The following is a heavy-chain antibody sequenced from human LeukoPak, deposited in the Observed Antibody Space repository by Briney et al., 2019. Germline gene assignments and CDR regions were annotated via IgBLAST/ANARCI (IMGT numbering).Heavy chain of an antibody. D-gene: IGHD3-22*01. CDR1: GGSIRSSSYY. CDR3: ARSAREYYYDSSGYSYFDY. V-gene: IGHV4-39*07. Sequence: SETLSLTCTVSGGSIRSSSYYWGWIRQPPGKGLEWIGSIYYSGSTYYNPSLKSRVTISVDTSKNQFSLKLSSVTAADTAVYYCARSAREYYYDSSGYSYFDYWGQGTLVTVSS. J-gene: IGHJ4*02. CDR2: IYYSGST.